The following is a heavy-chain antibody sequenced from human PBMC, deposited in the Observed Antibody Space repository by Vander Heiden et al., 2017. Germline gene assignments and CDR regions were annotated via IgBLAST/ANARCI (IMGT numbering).Heavy chain of an antibody. CDR3: AKDTYGDKYYYYGMDV. V-gene: IGHV3-9*01. CDR2: ISWNSGSI. Sequence: EVQLVESGGGLVQPGRSLRLSCAASGFTFDDYAMHWVRQAPGKGLEWVSGISWNSGSIGYADSVKGRFTISRDNAKNSLYLQMNSLRAEDTALYYCAKDTYGDKYYYYGMDVWGQGTTVTVSS. J-gene: IGHJ6*02. D-gene: IGHD4-17*01. CDR1: GFTFDDYA.